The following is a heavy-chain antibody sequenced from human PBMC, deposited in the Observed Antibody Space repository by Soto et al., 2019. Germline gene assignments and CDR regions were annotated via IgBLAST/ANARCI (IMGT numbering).Heavy chain of an antibody. CDR1: GHTFTITRFP. J-gene: IGHJ4*02. Sequence: ASVKVSCKASGHTFTITRFPMHWVRQAPGQRLEWMGLINVGNDNTKYSQKFQGRVTITRDPSALTAYMELSGLRSEDTAVYYCALGYNWSYYFDYWGQGTLVTVSS. CDR3: ALGYNWSYYFDY. D-gene: IGHD1-20*01. CDR2: INVGNDNT. V-gene: IGHV1-3*01.